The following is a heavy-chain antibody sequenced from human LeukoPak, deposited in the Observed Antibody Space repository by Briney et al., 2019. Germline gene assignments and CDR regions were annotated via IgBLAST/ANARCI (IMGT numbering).Heavy chain of an antibody. Sequence: GRSLRLSCAASGFTFSSYAMHWVRQAPGKGLEWVAVISYDGSNKYYADSVKGRFTISRDNSKNTLYLQMNSLRAEDTAVYYCARKWAAIAYFDYWGQGTLVTVSS. D-gene: IGHD6-25*01. V-gene: IGHV3-30*04. CDR3: ARKWAAIAYFDY. CDR1: GFTFSSYA. J-gene: IGHJ4*02. CDR2: ISYDGSNK.